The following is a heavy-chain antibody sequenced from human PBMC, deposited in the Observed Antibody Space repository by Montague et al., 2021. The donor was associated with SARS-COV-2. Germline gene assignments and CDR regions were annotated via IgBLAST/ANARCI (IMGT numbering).Heavy chain of an antibody. CDR3: ARLKRYFDSSGFLY. J-gene: IGHJ4*02. CDR1: GGSITNNIDY. V-gene: IGHV4-39*02. Sequence: SETLSLTCTVSGGSITNNIDYWAWIRQPPGKGLEWIGSIYYTGNTYYNPSLKSRVTISVVTSKNHFTLKLSSVTDAETAVYYCARLKRYFDSSGFLYWGQGILVTVSS. D-gene: IGHD3-22*01. CDR2: IYYTGNT.